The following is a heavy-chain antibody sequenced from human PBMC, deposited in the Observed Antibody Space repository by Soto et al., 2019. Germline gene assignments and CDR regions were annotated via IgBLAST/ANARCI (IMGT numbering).Heavy chain of an antibody. CDR1: CGSISGYY. V-gene: IGHV4-59*01. J-gene: IGHJ5*02. CDR2: ISYSGST. D-gene: IGHD3-3*01. Sequence: SESLSLTCTGSCGSISGYYWSWIRQPPGKGLQYIGYISYSGSTNYNPSLKSRVTISVDTSNNQFSLRLSSVTAADTAVYYCARDVGLQHDTGYYDFWSGKNNWFDPWGQGILVTVSS. CDR3: ARDVGLQHDTGYYDFWSGKNNWFDP.